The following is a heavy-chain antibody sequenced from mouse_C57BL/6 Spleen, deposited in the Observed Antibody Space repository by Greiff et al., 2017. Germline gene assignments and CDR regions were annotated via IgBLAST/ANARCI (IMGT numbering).Heavy chain of an antibody. CDR2: IYPGSGST. V-gene: IGHV1-55*01. J-gene: IGHJ2*01. CDR3: ARRITTVVESTFFDY. Sequence: QVQLQQPGAELVKPGASVKMSCKASGYTFTSYWITWVKQRPGQGLEWIGDIYPGSGSTNYNEKFKSKATLTVDTSSSTAYMQLSSLTSEDSAVYYCARRITTVVESTFFDYWGQGTTLAVSS. D-gene: IGHD1-1*01. CDR1: GYTFTSYW.